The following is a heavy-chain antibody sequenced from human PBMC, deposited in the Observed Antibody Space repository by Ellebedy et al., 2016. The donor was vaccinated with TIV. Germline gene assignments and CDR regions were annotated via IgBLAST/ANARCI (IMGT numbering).Heavy chain of an antibody. CDR1: GFTFSSYA. J-gene: IGHJ4*02. D-gene: IGHD4-17*01. CDR3: AKDFICGDYADY. V-gene: IGHV3-23*01. Sequence: PGGSLRLSCAASGFTFSSYAMSWVRQAPGKGLEWVSTMSGSGGRIYHADSVKGRFTISRDNSNNTLYLQMNSLRAEDTAVYYGAKDFICGDYADYWGQGTLVTVSS. CDR2: MSGSGGRI.